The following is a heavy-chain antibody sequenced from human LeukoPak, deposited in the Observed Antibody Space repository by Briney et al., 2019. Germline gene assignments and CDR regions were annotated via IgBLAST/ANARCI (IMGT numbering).Heavy chain of an antibody. CDR1: GGSFSGYY. Sequence: SETLSLTCAVYGGSFSGYYWSWIRQPPGKGLEWIGEINHSGSTNYNPSLKSRVTISVDTSKNQFSLKLSSVTAADTAVYYCARQYNWNDFDYWGQGTLVTVSS. CDR2: INHSGST. CDR3: ARQYNWNDFDY. D-gene: IGHD1-1*01. V-gene: IGHV4-34*01. J-gene: IGHJ4*02.